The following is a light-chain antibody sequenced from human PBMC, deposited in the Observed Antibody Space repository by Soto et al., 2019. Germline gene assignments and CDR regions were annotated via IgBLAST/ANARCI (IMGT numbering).Light chain of an antibody. CDR2: EDN. Sequence: QSVLTQPASVSGSPGQSVTISCTGTSSEIGIDDRVSWYQWHPGKAPNLILNEDNRRPSEIPNRFSGSKSGNTASLTISGLQAEDEADYYCCSYAGSNIFVVFGGGTTLTVL. V-gene: IGLV2-23*01. J-gene: IGLJ2*01. CDR3: CSYAGSNIFVV. CDR1: SSEIGIDDR.